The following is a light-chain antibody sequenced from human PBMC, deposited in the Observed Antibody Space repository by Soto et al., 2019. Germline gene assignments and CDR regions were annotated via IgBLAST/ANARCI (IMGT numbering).Light chain of an antibody. CDR2: EVS. V-gene: IGLV2-18*02. J-gene: IGLJ2*01. CDR1: SNYIDIYNG. CDR3: ASYTFTTPPHVV. Sequence: QSALTQPPSVSGSPGQSVTISCTRISNYIDIYNGVSWYQQSPGTAPKLVIYEVSNRPSGVPNRFSGSQSGNTASLTISGLQAEDEASYYCASYTFTTPPHVVFGGGTKLTVL.